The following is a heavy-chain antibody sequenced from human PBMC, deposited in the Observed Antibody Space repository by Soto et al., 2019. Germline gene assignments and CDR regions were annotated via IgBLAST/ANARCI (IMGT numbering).Heavy chain of an antibody. Sequence: GGSLRLSCAASGFTFSSYAMSWVRQAPGKGLEWVSAISGSGGSTYYADSGKGRFTISRENSKNTLYLQMNSLRAEDTAVYYCAKSAVITISLRWFDPWGQGTLVTVSS. V-gene: IGHV3-23*01. CDR1: GFTFSSYA. CDR2: ISGSGGST. CDR3: AKSAVITISLRWFDP. J-gene: IGHJ5*02. D-gene: IGHD3-3*01.